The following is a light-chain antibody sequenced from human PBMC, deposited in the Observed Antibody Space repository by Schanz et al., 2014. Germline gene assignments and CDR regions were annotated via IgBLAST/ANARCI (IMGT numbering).Light chain of an antibody. V-gene: IGKV3D-20*02. Sequence: ETVLTQSPGTLSLSPGERATLSCRASQSIISRDLAWYQQKPGQAPNVLIYGASRRATGIPDRFSGSGSGTDFTLTISSLEAEDVAVYYCKQRSNWPLTFGGGTKVAIK. CDR2: GAS. CDR1: QSIISRD. J-gene: IGKJ4*01. CDR3: KQRSNWPLT.